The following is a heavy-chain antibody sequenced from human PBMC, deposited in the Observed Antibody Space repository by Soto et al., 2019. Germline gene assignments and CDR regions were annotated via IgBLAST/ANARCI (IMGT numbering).Heavy chain of an antibody. Sequence: GWSLRLSCASSVFTFITYDMNWVRQAPGKGLEWVSYISAGGHSTYYADSVRGRFTISRDNSKNTLYLQTNSLRAEDTAVYYCAKCDSQIDAFDIWGQGTMVTVSS. J-gene: IGHJ3*02. CDR2: ISAGGHST. CDR1: VFTFITYD. CDR3: AKCDSQIDAFDI. V-gene: IGHV3-23*01. D-gene: IGHD3-22*01.